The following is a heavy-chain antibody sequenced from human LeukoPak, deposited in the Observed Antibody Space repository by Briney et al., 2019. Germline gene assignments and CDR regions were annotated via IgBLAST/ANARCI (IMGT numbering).Heavy chain of an antibody. CDR3: ARCGYSYGLDY. J-gene: IGHJ4*02. D-gene: IGHD5-18*01. CDR1: GGSISSYY. V-gene: IGHV4-59*01. Sequence: PSETLSLTCTVSGGSISSYYWSWIRQPPGKGLEWIGYIYYGGSTNYNPSLKSRVTISVDTSKNQFSLKLSSVTAADTAVYYCARCGYSYGLDYWGQGTLVTVSS. CDR2: IYYGGST.